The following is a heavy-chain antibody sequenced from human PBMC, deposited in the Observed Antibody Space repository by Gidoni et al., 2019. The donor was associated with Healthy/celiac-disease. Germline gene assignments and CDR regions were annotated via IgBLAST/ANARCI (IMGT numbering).Heavy chain of an antibody. J-gene: IGHJ5*02. CDR2: FYYSGST. D-gene: IGHD2-2*01. CDR3: ARDHDIVVVPAPPEGNWFDP. V-gene: IGHV4-39*07. Sequence: QLQLQESGPGLVKPSETLSLTCTVSGCSISSSSYYWGWIRQPPGKGLDGIGSFYYSGSTYYNPSLKSRVTISVDTSKNQFSLKLSSVTAADTAVYYCARDHDIVVVPAPPEGNWFDPWGQGTLVTVSS. CDR1: GCSISSSSYY.